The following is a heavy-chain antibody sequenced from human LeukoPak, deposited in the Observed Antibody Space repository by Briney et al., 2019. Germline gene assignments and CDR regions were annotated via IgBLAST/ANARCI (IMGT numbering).Heavy chain of an antibody. D-gene: IGHD3-10*01. CDR2: FNPNNGDT. CDR1: GYTFTSYY. Sequence: ASVKVSCKASGYTFTSYYMHWVRQAPGHGPEWLGWFNPNNGDTDYAQNFQGRVTMTSDTSITTAYMELSSLRSDDTAIYYWARDLVSYSNWLDPWGGGTLVTVSS. CDR3: ARDLVSYSNWLDP. J-gene: IGHJ5*02. V-gene: IGHV1-2*02.